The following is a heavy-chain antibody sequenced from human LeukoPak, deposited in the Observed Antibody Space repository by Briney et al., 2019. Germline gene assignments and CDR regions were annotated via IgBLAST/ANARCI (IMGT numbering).Heavy chain of an antibody. V-gene: IGHV4-39*01. D-gene: IGHD5-24*01. CDR3: ARQSYKVYYYMDV. CDR1: GGSISSSSYY. J-gene: IGHJ6*03. CDR2: TYYSGST. Sequence: SETLSLTCTVSGGSISSSSYYWGWIRQPPGKGLEWIGSTYYSGSTYYNPSLKSRVTISVDTSKNQFSLKLSSVTAADTAVYYCARQSYKVYYYMDVWGKGTTVTVSS.